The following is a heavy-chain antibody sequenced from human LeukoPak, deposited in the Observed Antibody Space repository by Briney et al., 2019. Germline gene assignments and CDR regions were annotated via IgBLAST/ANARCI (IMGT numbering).Heavy chain of an antibody. J-gene: IGHJ4*02. CDR3: TTATPDDYGDY. CDR2: IKSKTDGGTT. Sequence: GGSLRLSCAASGFTFSNAWMSWVRQAPGKGLEWVGRIKSKTDGGTTDYAAPVKGRFTISRDDSKNTLYLQMSSLKTEDTAVYYCTTATPDDYGDYWGQGTLVTVSS. CDR1: GFTFSNAW. V-gene: IGHV3-15*01.